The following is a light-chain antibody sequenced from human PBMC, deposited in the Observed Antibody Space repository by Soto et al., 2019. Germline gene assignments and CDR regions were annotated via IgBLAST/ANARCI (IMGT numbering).Light chain of an antibody. J-gene: IGKJ4*01. V-gene: IGKV3-15*01. CDR3: QQYKNWPPLT. Sequence: EIVLTQSPGTLSLSPRERATLSCRASQGVSSNLAWYQQKPGQAPSLLIYGASTRATDIPPRFSGSGSGTEFTLTITSLQSEDFAVYYCQQYKNWPPLTFGGGTKV. CDR1: QGVSSN. CDR2: GAS.